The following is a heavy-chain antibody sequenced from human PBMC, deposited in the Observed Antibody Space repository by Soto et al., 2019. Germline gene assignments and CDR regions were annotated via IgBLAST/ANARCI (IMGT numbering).Heavy chain of an antibody. Sequence: PGGSLRLSCAASGFTFNTYAMSWVRQAPGKGLEWVSGISGSGGSTFYADSVKGRFTISRDNSKNTLYLQMNSLRAEDAAVYYCAKDRRIAVAGTNAFDMWGQGTMVTVSS. J-gene: IGHJ3*02. CDR2: ISGSGGST. CDR1: GFTFNTYA. V-gene: IGHV3-23*01. D-gene: IGHD6-19*01. CDR3: AKDRRIAVAGTNAFDM.